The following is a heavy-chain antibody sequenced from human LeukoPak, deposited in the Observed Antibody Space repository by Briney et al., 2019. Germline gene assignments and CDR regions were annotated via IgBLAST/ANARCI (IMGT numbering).Heavy chain of an antibody. CDR3: AKDRGAYGSGSYYSFDY. J-gene: IGHJ4*02. CDR2: IRSDGSNK. Sequence: GGSLRLSCAASGFTFSNYGIHWVRQAPGKGLEWVTFIRSDGSNKYYADSVKGRFTISRDNSKNTLYLQMNSLRAEDTAVYYCAKDRGAYGSGSYYSFDYWGQGTLVTVSS. D-gene: IGHD3-10*01. CDR1: GFTFSNYG. V-gene: IGHV3-30*02.